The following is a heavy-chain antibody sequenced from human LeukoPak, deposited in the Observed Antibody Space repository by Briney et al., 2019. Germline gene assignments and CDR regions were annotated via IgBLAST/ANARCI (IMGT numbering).Heavy chain of an antibody. D-gene: IGHD4-17*01. V-gene: IGHV1-2*06. J-gene: IGHJ4*02. CDR1: GYTFIGYY. CDR3: ARGPYGDEGFDY. CDR2: INPNSGAT. Sequence: ASVKVSCKASGYTFIGYYMHWVRQAPGQGLEWMGRINPNSGATKYAQKFEGRVTMTRDTTSNTAYMELSRLRSGDTAVYYCARGPYGDEGFDYWGQGTLVAVSS.